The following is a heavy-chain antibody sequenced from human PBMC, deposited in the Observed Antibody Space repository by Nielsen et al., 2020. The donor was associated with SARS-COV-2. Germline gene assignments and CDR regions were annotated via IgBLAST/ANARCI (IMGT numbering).Heavy chain of an antibody. CDR3: ARGRSRPQANY. CDR1: GYSISSGYY. CDR2: IYHSGST. V-gene: IGHV4-38-2*02. J-gene: IGHJ4*02. D-gene: IGHD1-26*01. Sequence: SETLSLTCTVSGYSISSGYYWGWIRQPPGKGLEWIGSIYHSGSTYYNPSLKSRVTISVDTSKNQFSLKLSSVTAADTAVYYCARGRSRPQANYWGQGTLVTVSS.